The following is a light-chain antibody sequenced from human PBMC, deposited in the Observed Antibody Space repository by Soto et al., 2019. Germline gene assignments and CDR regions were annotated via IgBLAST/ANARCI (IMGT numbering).Light chain of an antibody. CDR1: QSVSTY. J-gene: IGKJ1*01. CDR3: QQYNNWPWT. V-gene: IGKV3-11*01. Sequence: EIVLTQSPATLSLSPVERATLSCRASQSVSTYLAWYQQKPGQPPRLLIYEASNRATGIPARFSGSGSGTEFTLTISSLQSEDFAVYYCQQYNNWPWTFGQGTKVDIK. CDR2: EAS.